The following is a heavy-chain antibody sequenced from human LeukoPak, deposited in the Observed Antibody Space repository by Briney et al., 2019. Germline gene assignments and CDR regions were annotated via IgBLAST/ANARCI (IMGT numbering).Heavy chain of an antibody. V-gene: IGHV1-46*01. Sequence: ASVKVSCKASGYIFTTCYMNWVRQATGQGLEWMGIINPSSGSTSYARKFQGRVTMTRDMSTSTVYMEMSSLRSEDTAVYYCARCDHFEVAAKRDWYFDLWGRGTLVTVSS. CDR3: ARCDHFEVAAKRDWYFDL. J-gene: IGHJ2*01. CDR2: INPSSGST. D-gene: IGHD2-15*01. CDR1: GYIFTTCY.